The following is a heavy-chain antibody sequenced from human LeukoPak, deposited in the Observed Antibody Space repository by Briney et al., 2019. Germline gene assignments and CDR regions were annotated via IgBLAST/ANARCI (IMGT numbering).Heavy chain of an antibody. D-gene: IGHD4-17*01. V-gene: IGHV3-49*04. CDR2: IRGKGYDGTI. CDR3: TRGYGDPQQDDY. CDR1: GFTFSSYG. J-gene: IGHJ4*02. Sequence: GGSLRLSCAASGFTFSSYGMHWVRQAPGKGLEWVGFIRGKGYDGTIEYAASVKGRFSISRDDSKSIAYLQMNSLKTEDTAVYYCTRGYGDPQQDDYWGQGTLVTVSS.